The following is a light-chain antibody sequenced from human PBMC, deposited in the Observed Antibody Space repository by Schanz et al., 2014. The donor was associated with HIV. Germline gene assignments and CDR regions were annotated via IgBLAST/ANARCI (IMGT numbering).Light chain of an antibody. Sequence: QSVLTQPPSASGTPGQRVTISCSGSSSNIGSNTVNWYQQLPGTAPKLLIYSNSRRPSGVPDRFSGSKSGTSASLAISGLQSADEAEYYCAAWDDILNGVVFGGGTKLTVL. CDR2: SNS. J-gene: IGLJ2*01. CDR1: SSNIGSNT. CDR3: AAWDDILNGVV. V-gene: IGLV1-44*01.